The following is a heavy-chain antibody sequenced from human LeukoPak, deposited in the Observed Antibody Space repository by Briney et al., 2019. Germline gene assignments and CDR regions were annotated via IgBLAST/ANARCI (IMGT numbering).Heavy chain of an antibody. Sequence: ASVKVSCKASGYTFTGYNMHWVRQAPGQGLEWMGWINPNSGGTNYAQKFQGRVTMTRDTSISTAYMELSRLRSDDTAVYYCARDPYSSGWYKRGTRTEFDYWGQGTLVTVSS. CDR1: GYTFTGYN. D-gene: IGHD6-19*01. V-gene: IGHV1-2*02. J-gene: IGHJ4*02. CDR2: INPNSGGT. CDR3: ARDPYSSGWYKRGTRTEFDY.